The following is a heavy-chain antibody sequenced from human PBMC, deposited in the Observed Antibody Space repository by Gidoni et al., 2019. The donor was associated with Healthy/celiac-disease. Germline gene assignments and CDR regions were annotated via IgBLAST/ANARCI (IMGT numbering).Heavy chain of an antibody. Sequence: QVQLQQWGAGLLKPSETLSLTCAVYGGSFSGYYWSWIRQPPGKGLEWIGEINHSGSTNYNPSLKSRVTISVDTSKNQFSLKLSSVTAADTAVYYCARGSATRRYFDLWGRGTLVTVSS. D-gene: IGHD1-26*01. CDR1: GGSFSGYY. J-gene: IGHJ2*01. CDR3: ARGSATRRYFDL. V-gene: IGHV4-34*01. CDR2: INHSGST.